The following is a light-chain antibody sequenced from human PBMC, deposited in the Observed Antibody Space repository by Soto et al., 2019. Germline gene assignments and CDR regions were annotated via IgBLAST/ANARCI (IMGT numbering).Light chain of an antibody. V-gene: IGKV3-20*01. CDR3: QQYDSSPIT. CDR2: LVS. CDR1: QSVSRRY. Sequence: EIVLTQSPGTLSLSPGERATLSCRASQSVSRRYLAWYQQKPGQAPRLLIALVSNRASGIPDRFSGSGSGTDFSLTISRLEPEDFAVYYCQQYDSSPITFGQGTRLEIK. J-gene: IGKJ5*01.